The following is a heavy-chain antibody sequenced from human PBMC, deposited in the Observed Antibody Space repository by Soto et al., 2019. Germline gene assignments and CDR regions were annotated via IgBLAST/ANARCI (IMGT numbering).Heavy chain of an antibody. V-gene: IGHV3-21*01. D-gene: IGHD3-22*01. Sequence: KGLAWASSASSSSSSIYYADAVKGRVTIHRDNADNSLYLQMNSLRAEDTAVYYCAKGRAITRIVVAPPGFRGQGTLVPGSS. J-gene: IGHJ4*02. CDR2: ASSSSSSI. CDR3: AKGRAITRIVVAPPGF.